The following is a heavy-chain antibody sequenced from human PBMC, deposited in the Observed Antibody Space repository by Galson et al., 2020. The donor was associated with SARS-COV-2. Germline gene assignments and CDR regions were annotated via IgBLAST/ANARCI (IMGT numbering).Heavy chain of an antibody. J-gene: IGHJ6*02. CDR1: SSYY. Sequence: SSYYWSWIRQPPGKGLEWIWYIYYSGSTNYNPSLKSRVTISVDTSKNQFSLKLSSVTAADTAVYYYARLAVTIFVVEYGMDVWGQGPTVTVSS. CDR3: ARLAVTIFVVEYGMDV. D-gene: IGHD3-3*01. CDR2: IYYSGST. V-gene: IGHV4-59*08.